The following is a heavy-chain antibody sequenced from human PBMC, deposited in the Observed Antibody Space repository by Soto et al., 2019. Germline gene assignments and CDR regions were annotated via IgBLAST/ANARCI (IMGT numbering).Heavy chain of an antibody. V-gene: IGHV3-11*06. Sequence: QVQLVESGGGVVKPGGSLRLSCAASGFRFNDYYMSWIRQAPGKGLEWVSYISGSTTYTNYADSVKGRFTISRDSAKNSRYLQMNSLRAEDTAVYYCARDSTGGPHYFHYWGQGTLVTVSS. J-gene: IGHJ4*02. D-gene: IGHD2-8*02. CDR1: GFRFNDYY. CDR3: ARDSTGGPHYFHY. CDR2: ISGSTTYT.